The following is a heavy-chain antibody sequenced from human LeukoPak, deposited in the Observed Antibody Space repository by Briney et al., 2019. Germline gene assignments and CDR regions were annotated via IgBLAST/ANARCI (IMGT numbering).Heavy chain of an antibody. D-gene: IGHD6-19*01. J-gene: IGHJ3*02. CDR3: ATSQTTGGRYGNAFDI. Sequence: PGGSLRLSCTSSEITFSSYWMSWVRRAPGKGLEWVANMKQDGSEKYYVDSLKGRFTISRDNAKNSLYLQMNSLRAEDTAVYYCATSQTTGGRYGNAFDIWGQGTMVTVSS. CDR1: EITFSSYW. V-gene: IGHV3-7*01. CDR2: MKQDGSEK.